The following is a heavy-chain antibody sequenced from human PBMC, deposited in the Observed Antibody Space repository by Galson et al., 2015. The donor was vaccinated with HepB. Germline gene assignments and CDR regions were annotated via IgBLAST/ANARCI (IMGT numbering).Heavy chain of an antibody. Sequence: SLRLSCAASGFTFSDYYMSWIRQAPGKGLEWVSYISSSSSYTNYADSVKGRFTISRDNAKNSLYLQMNSLRAEDTAVYYCARAGGDNYYDSSGYLERYFDLWGRGTLVTVSS. J-gene: IGHJ2*01. CDR3: ARAGGDNYYDSSGYLERYFDL. CDR2: ISSSSSYT. D-gene: IGHD3-22*01. V-gene: IGHV3-11*05. CDR1: GFTFSDYY.